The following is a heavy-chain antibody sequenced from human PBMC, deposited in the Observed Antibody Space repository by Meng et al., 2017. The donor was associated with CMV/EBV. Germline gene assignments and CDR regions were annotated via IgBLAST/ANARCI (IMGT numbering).Heavy chain of an antibody. D-gene: IGHD3-10*01. V-gene: IGHV4-61*01. Sequence: SETLSLTCTVSGGSVRSGSYYWSWIRQPPGKGLGWIGYIYYSGSTNYNPSLKSRVTISVDTSKNQFSLKLSSVTAADTPVYYCARVRFALWFGDRLPYGMDVWGQGTTVTVSS. CDR3: ARVRFALWFGDRLPYGMDV. J-gene: IGHJ6*02. CDR1: GGSVRSGSYY. CDR2: IYYSGST.